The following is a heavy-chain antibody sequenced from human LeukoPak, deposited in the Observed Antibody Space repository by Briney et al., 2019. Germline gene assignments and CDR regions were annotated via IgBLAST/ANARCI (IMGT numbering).Heavy chain of an antibody. V-gene: IGHV4-31*03. CDR1: GGTLGSGGYY. CDR2: IDYSGST. D-gene: IGHD1-26*01. J-gene: IGHJ4*02. Sequence: SQTLSLTCTVSGGTLGSGGYYWSWIRQYPGKGLEWIGYIDYSGSTYYSPSLKSRLTISAHTSNNQFSLKLTSVTAADTAVYYCAREGGSSPSFDYWGQGTLVTVSS. CDR3: AREGGSSPSFDY.